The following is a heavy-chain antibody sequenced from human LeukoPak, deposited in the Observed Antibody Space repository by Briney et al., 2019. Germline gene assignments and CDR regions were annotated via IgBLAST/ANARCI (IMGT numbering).Heavy chain of an antibody. CDR2: INPNSGGT. J-gene: IGHJ4*02. CDR1: GYTFTGYY. D-gene: IGHD3-22*01. V-gene: IGHV1-2*02. Sequence: ASVKVSCKASGYTFTGYYMHWVRQAPGQGLEWMGWINPNSGGTNYAQKFQGRVTMTRDTSISTAYMELSRLRSDDTAVYYCARDSSGYSRDYYFDYWGQGTLVTVSS. CDR3: ARDSSGYSRDYYFDY.